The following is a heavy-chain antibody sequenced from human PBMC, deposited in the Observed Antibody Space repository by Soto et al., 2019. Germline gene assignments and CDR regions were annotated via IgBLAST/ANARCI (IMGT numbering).Heavy chain of an antibody. CDR3: ARAVVGQWLVYGLFDY. D-gene: IGHD6-19*01. CDR2: IYHSGST. J-gene: IGHJ4*02. Sequence: LSLTCAVSGGSISSGGYSWSWIRQPPGKGLEWIGYIYHSGSTYYNPSLKSRVTISVDRSKNQFSLKLSSVTAADTAVYYCARAVVGQWLVYGLFDYWGQGTLVPVSS. CDR1: GGSISSGGYS. V-gene: IGHV4-30-2*01.